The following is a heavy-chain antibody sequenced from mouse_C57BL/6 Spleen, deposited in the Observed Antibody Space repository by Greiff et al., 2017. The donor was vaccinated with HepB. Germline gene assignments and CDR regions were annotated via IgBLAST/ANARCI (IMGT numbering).Heavy chain of an antibody. CDR3: TSGNYEGNYAMDY. CDR1: GYTFTDYE. CDR2: IDPETGGT. D-gene: IGHD2-1*01. Sequence: QVQLKESGAELVRPGASVTLSCKASGYTFTDYEMHWVKQTPVHGLEWIGAIDPETGGTAYNQKFKGKAILTADKSSSTAYMELRSLTSEDSAVYYCTSGNYEGNYAMDYWGQGTSVTVSS. V-gene: IGHV1-15*01. J-gene: IGHJ4*01.